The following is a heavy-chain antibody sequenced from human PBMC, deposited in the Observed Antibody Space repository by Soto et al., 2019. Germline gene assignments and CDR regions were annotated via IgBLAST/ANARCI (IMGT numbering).Heavy chain of an antibody. CDR1: GFSLSSNGVG. V-gene: IGHV2-5*02. D-gene: IGHD3-10*01. CDR3: ARGGWTTYYSPFFDY. CDR2: IYCDDDK. Sequence: QITLKESGPTLVKPTQTLTLTCTFSGFSLSSNGVGVGWIRQPPGKALEWLALIYCDDDKRYSPSLKSRLTITKDTSKNQVVLTLTKLDTVDTATYYCARGGWTTYYSPFFDYWGQGTLVTVSS. J-gene: IGHJ4*02.